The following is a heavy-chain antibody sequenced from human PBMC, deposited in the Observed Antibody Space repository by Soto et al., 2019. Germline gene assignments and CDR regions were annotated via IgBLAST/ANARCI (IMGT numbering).Heavy chain of an antibody. Sequence: QLQLQESGPGLVKPSETLSLTCTVSGGSISSSSYYWGWIRQPPGKGLEWIGSIYYSGSTYYNPSLKSRVTISVEPSKNQFSVTLSSVTAADTAVYYCARLGYCSSTSCYAVTYYYYYYMDVWGKGTTVTVSS. D-gene: IGHD2-2*01. CDR1: GGSISSSSYY. CDR2: IYYSGST. V-gene: IGHV4-39*01. CDR3: ARLGYCSSTSCYAVTYYYYYYMDV. J-gene: IGHJ6*03.